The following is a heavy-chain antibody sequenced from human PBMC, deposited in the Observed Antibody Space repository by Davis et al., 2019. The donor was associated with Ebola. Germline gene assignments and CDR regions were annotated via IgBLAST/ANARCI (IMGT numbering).Heavy chain of an antibody. V-gene: IGHV3-66*01. D-gene: IGHD4-17*01. CDR3: AKSTTVTTGFYYYYYGMDV. CDR1: GFTVSSNY. Sequence: PGGSLRLSCAASGFTVSSNYMSWVRQAPGKGLEWVSVIYSGGSTYYADSVKGRFTISRDNSKNTLYLQMNSLRAEDTAVYYCAKSTTVTTGFYYYYYGMDVWGQGTTVTVSS. J-gene: IGHJ6*02. CDR2: IYSGGST.